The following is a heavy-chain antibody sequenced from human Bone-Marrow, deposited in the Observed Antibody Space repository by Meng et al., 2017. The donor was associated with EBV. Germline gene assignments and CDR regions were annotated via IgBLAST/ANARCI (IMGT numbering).Heavy chain of an antibody. CDR3: ARGHYDGT. CDR1: GGPFGSLL. J-gene: IGHJ5*02. V-gene: IGHV1-69*16. Sequence: VPSGAEVENSGSLVQASSMAAGGPFGSLLVSWLRQAPGQGLEWVGEITPLHGSVIYAQKFQGRVTTTSDESWTTVYLGLSSLESEDTAKYYCARGHYDGTWGQGTLVTVSS. D-gene: IGHD3-22*01. CDR2: ITPLHGSV.